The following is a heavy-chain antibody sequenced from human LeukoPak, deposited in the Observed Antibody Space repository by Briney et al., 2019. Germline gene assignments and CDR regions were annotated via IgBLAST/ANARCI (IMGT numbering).Heavy chain of an antibody. CDR2: INHSGST. CDR1: GGSFSGYY. CDR3: ARHKTGYSSGWYSRKREYYFDY. Sequence: SETLSLTCAVYGGSFSGYYWSWIRQPPGKGLEWIGEINHSGSTNYNPSLKSRVTISVDTSKNQFSLKLSSVTAADTAVYYCARHKTGYSSGWYSRKREYYFDYWGQGTLVTVSS. V-gene: IGHV4-34*01. J-gene: IGHJ4*02. D-gene: IGHD6-19*01.